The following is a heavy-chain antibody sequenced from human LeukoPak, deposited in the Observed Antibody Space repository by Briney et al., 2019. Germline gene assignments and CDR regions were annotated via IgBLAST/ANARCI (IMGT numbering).Heavy chain of an antibody. CDR2: IYWNDDK. CDR3: AHLFNSIQRTGERWYQYYFDY. CDR1: GFSLSTSEVG. J-gene: IGHJ4*02. V-gene: IGHV2-5*01. Sequence: KESGPTLVKPTQTLTLTCTFSGFSLSTSEVGVGWIRQPPGKALEWLALIYWNDDKRYSPSLKSRLTITKDTSKNLVVLTMTNMDPVDTGTYYCAHLFNSIQRTGERWYQYYFDYWGQGTLVTVSS. D-gene: IGHD4-23*01.